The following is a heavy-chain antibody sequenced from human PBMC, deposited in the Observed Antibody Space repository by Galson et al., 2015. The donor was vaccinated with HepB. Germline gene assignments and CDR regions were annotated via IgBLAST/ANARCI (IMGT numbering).Heavy chain of an antibody. D-gene: IGHD6-13*01. J-gene: IGHJ5*02. Sequence: SVKVSCKASGYTFTRYYMHWVRQAPGQGLEWMGIINPSGAITTYAQKFQGRVTMTGDTSTSTVYMELSNLRSEDTAIYYCARGTSWFVWWFDPWGQGTLVTVSS. CDR3: ARGTSWFVWWFDP. V-gene: IGHV1-46*01. CDR2: INPSGAIT. CDR1: GYTFTRYY.